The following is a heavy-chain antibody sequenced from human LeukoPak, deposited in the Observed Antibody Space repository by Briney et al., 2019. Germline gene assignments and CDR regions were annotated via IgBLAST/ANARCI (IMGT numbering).Heavy chain of an antibody. Sequence: PGGSLRLSCAASGFTFSSYAMSWVRQAPGKGLEWVSGISGSGGNTYYADSVKGRFTISRDNSKNTLYLQMNSLRAEDTAVYYCARDPTLGQTTNPIFDYWGQGTLVTVSS. CDR1: GFTFSSYA. CDR2: ISGSGGNT. V-gene: IGHV3-23*01. CDR3: ARDPTLGQTTNPIFDY. D-gene: IGHD1-1*01. J-gene: IGHJ4*02.